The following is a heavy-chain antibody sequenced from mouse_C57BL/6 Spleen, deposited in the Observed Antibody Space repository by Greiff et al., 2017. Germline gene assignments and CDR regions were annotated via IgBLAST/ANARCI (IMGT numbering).Heavy chain of an antibody. CDR3: ARAAPYGFAY. D-gene: IGHD1-1*02. CDR1: GYSFTGYY. V-gene: IGHV1-42*01. CDR2: INPSTGGT. J-gene: IGHJ3*01. Sequence: EVQLQQSGPELVKPGASVKISCKASGYSFTGYYMNWVKQSPEKSLEWIGEINPSTGGTTYNQKFKAKATFTVDTSSSTAYMQLKSLTSEDSAVYYCARAAPYGFAYWGQGTLVTVSA.